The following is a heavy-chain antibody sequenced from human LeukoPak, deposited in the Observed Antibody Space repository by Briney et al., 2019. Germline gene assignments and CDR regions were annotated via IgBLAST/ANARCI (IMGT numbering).Heavy chain of an antibody. Sequence: GASLQISCKGSGSSFTSYWIGWVRQLPGKGLEWMGIIYPGDSDTRYSPSFQGQVTISADKSISTAYLQWSSLKASDTAMYYCASRITMVRGVIPYYFDYWGQGTLVTVSS. J-gene: IGHJ4*02. CDR3: ASRITMVRGVIPYYFDY. CDR1: GSSFTSYW. D-gene: IGHD3-10*01. CDR2: IYPGDSDT. V-gene: IGHV5-51*01.